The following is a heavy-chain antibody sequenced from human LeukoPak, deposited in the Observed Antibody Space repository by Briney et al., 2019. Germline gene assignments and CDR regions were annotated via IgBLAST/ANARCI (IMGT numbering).Heavy chain of an antibody. CDR2: ISSSSSYI. Sequence: PGGSLRLSCAASGFTFSSYWMNWVRQAPGKGLEWVSSISSSSSYIYYADSVKGRFTISRGNAKNSLYLQMNSLRAEDTAVYYCARQYYYDSSAKTMDVWGQGTTVTVSS. D-gene: IGHD3-22*01. CDR1: GFTFSSYW. CDR3: ARQYYYDSSAKTMDV. V-gene: IGHV3-21*01. J-gene: IGHJ6*02.